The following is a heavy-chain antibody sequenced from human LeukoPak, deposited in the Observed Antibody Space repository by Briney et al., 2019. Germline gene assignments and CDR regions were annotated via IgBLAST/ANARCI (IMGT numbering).Heavy chain of an antibody. V-gene: IGHV3-13*01. CDR3: VRGCMFCDWKTWFDP. J-gene: IGHJ5*02. D-gene: IGHD2-8*01. Sequence: PGGSLRLSCATSGFKFTDYDMHWVRQAPGKGPEWVSAIGTLHDTFYSYSVRGRFTIARVDVRNSLYLQMNSLRAGDTAVYYCVRGCMFCDWKTWFDPWGQGTLVTVSS. CDR2: IGTLHDT. CDR1: GFKFTDYD.